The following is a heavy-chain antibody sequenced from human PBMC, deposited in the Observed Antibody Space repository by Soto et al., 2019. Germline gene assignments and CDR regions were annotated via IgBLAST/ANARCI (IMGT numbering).Heavy chain of an antibody. V-gene: IGHV3-21*01. CDR3: ARESEDLTSNFDY. CDR1: GFTFTRYS. J-gene: IGHJ4*02. Sequence: PGGSLRLSCAASGFTFTRYSMNWVRQAPGKGLEWVSSISSTPNYIYYADSMKGRFTVSRDNAKNSVYLEMNSLSAEDTAVYYCARESEDLTSNFDYWGQGTLVTVSS. CDR2: ISSTPNYI.